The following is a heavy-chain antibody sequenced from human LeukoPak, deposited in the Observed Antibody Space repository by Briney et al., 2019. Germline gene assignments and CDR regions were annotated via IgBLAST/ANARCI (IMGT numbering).Heavy chain of an antibody. CDR1: GFTFSSYG. D-gene: IGHD7-27*01. CDR2: IRYDGSNK. Sequence: GGSLRLSCAASGFTFSSYGMHWVRQAPGKGLEWVAFIRYDGSNKYYADSVKGRFTISRDNAKNSLYLQMNSLRTEDTAVYYCARDLGSRRDYYYGMDVWGQGTTVTVSS. J-gene: IGHJ6*02. V-gene: IGHV3-30*02. CDR3: ARDLGSRRDYYYGMDV.